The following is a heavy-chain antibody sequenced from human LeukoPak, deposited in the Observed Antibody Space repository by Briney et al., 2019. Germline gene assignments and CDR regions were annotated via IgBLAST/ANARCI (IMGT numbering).Heavy chain of an antibody. CDR2: IIPIFGTA. CDR1: GGTFSSYA. V-gene: IGHV1-69*01. CDR3: ARGGADLHGDNWFDP. D-gene: IGHD3-16*01. Sequence: SVKVSCKASGGTFSSYAISWVRQAPGQGLEWMGGIIPIFGTANYAQKFQGRVTITADESTSTAYMEPSSLRSEDTAVYYCARGGADLHGDNWFDPWGQGTLVTVSS. J-gene: IGHJ5*02.